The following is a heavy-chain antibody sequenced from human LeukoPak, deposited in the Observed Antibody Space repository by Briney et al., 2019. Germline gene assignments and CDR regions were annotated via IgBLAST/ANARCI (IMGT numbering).Heavy chain of an antibody. V-gene: IGHV3-48*03. J-gene: IGHJ6*04. CDR2: ISSTGNTV. Sequence: PGGSLRLSCAASGFTFSSYEMNWVRQAPGQGLEWVAYISSTGNTVHYAGSVKGRFTISRDNAKNSLYLQMNRLRAEDTAVYYCTKETPQTDVWGKGTTVTVSS. CDR3: TKETPQTDV. D-gene: IGHD2-15*01. CDR1: GFTFSSYE.